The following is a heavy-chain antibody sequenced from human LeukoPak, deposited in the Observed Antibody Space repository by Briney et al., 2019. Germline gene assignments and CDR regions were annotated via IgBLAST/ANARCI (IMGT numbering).Heavy chain of an antibody. V-gene: IGHV3-53*01. CDR1: GFTGRCDH. D-gene: IGHD6-13*01. CDR3: ASHSSSWYGFDY. CDR2: IYSAGST. J-gene: IGHJ4*02. Sequence: PGGSLRLSCAASGFTGRCDHMSWVRPGPGEGLGWVSLIYSAGSTYYADSVMGRFTISRDNSKNTLYLQMNSLRAEDTAVYYCASHSSSWYGFDYWGQGTLVTVSS.